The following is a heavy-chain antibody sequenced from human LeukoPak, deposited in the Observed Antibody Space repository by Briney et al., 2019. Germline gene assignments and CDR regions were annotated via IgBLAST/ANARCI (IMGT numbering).Heavy chain of an antibody. Sequence: PSETLSLTCAVYGGSFSGYYWSWIRQPPGKGLEWIGEINHSGSTNYNPSLKSRVTISVDTSKNQFSLKLGSVTAADTAVYYCARGGRNGYSYGYYYYYMDVWGKGTTVTVSS. CDR3: ARGGRNGYSYGYYYYYMDV. CDR2: INHSGST. V-gene: IGHV4-34*01. J-gene: IGHJ6*03. CDR1: GGSFSGYY. D-gene: IGHD5-18*01.